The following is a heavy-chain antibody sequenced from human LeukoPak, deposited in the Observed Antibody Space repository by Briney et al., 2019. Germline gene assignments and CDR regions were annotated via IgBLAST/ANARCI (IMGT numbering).Heavy chain of an antibody. Sequence: SGPTLVKPTQTLTLTCTFSGFSLSTSGMGVGWIRQPPGTALEWLALIYWDDDNRYNPSLKNRLSITKDTPKNLVVLTMTNMDPVDTATYYCAHVAKFYFDSSGCSLGYFDYWGQGTLVTASS. V-gene: IGHV2-5*02. CDR1: GFSLSTSGMG. D-gene: IGHD3-22*01. J-gene: IGHJ4*02. CDR2: IYWDDDN. CDR3: AHVAKFYFDSSGCSLGYFDY.